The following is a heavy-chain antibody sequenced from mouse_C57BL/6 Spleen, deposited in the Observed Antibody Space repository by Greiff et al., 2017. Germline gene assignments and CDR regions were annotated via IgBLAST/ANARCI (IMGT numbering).Heavy chain of an antibody. D-gene: IGHD2-5*01. CDR2: IDPEDGDT. CDR1: GFNIKDYY. Sequence: EVQLQQSGAELVRPGASVTLSCTASGFNIKDYYMHWVKQRPEQGLEWIGRIDPEDGDTEYAPQFQGKATMTADNSPNTAYLQLSSLTSEDTAVYYCTTEHYSNSLAYWGQGTLVTVSA. J-gene: IGHJ3*01. CDR3: TTEHYSNSLAY. V-gene: IGHV14-1*01.